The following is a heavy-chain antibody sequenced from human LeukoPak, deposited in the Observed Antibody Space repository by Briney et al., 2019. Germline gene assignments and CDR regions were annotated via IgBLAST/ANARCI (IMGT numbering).Heavy chain of an antibody. D-gene: IGHD3-10*01. Sequence: GGSLRLSCAASGFTFSSYAMSWVRQAPGKGLEWVSAISGSGGSTYYADSVKGRFTISRDNSKNTLYLQMNSLRAEDTAVYYCARHDKQRYGGRPKTDNDYWGQGTLVTVSS. CDR3: ARHDKQRYGGRPKTDNDY. V-gene: IGHV3-23*01. J-gene: IGHJ4*02. CDR1: GFTFSSYA. CDR2: ISGSGGST.